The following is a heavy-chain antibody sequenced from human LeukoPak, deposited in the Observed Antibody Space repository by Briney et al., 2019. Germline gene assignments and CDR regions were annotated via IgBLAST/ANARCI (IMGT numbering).Heavy chain of an antibody. CDR2: ISGSGGST. Sequence: GGSLRLSCAASGFTFSSYAMNWVRQAPGKGLEWVSAISGSGGSTYYADSVKGRFTISRDNSKNTLYLQMNSLRAEDTAVYYCAKAQYSGSYLRLDAFDIWGQGTMVTVSS. V-gene: IGHV3-23*01. CDR3: AKAQYSGSYLRLDAFDI. CDR1: GFTFSSYA. D-gene: IGHD1-26*01. J-gene: IGHJ3*02.